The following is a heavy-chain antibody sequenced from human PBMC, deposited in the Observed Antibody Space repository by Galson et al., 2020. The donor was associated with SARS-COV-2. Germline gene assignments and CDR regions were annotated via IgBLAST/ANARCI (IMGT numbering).Heavy chain of an antibody. V-gene: IGHV1-2*02. J-gene: IGHJ2*01. CDR1: GYSFTGYK. CDR2: VYPKGGAT. Sequence: ASVKVSCRAFGYSFTGYKLHWVRQAPGQRLEWMGWVYPKGGATNYAQKFQGRVTMTTEMSTKPAYLDLRSLKSDDTAVYYCARGLLRDHWYLDFWGRGTLVTVSS. CDR3: ARGLLRDHWYLDF.